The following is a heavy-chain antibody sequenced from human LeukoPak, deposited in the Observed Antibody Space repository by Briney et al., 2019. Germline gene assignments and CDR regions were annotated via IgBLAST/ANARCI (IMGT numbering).Heavy chain of an antibody. D-gene: IGHD3-3*01. CDR1: GFTFSSYS. Sequence: PGGSLRLSCAASGFTFSSYSMNWVRQAPGKGLEWVSSISSSSSYIYYADSVKGRFTISRDNAKNSLYLQMNSLRAEDTAVYYCARGPAITYYDFWSGYSNYMDVWGKGTTVTVSS. CDR2: ISSSSSYI. J-gene: IGHJ6*03. CDR3: ARGPAITYYDFWSGYSNYMDV. V-gene: IGHV3-21*01.